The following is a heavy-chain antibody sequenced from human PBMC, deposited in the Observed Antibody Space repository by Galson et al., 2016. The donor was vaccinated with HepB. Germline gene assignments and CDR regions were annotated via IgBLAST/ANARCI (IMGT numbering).Heavy chain of an antibody. CDR3: ARERGGDYGDYVGDLDY. D-gene: IGHD4-17*01. V-gene: IGHV4-4*02. Sequence: SETLSLTCAVSGTSISSSNWWSWVRQAPGKGLEWIGEIHHSGSANYNPSLKSRVTLSVDRSKNQCSLKLTSVTAADTAVYYCARERGGDYGDYVGDLDYWGQGTLVTVSS. CDR1: GTSISSSNW. CDR2: IHHSGSA. J-gene: IGHJ4*02.